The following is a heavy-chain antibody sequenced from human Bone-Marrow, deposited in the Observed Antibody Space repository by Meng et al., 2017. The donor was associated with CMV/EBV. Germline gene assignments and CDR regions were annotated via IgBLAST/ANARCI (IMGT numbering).Heavy chain of an antibody. Sequence: EVQLVESGGGLVQPGGSLKLSCAASGFTFSTYGMTWVRQAPGKGLEWVSSISGRGDRTYYADSVKGRFTISRDNSKNTLYLQMNSLRAEDTAVYYCAKDGSPYRFFDYWGQGTLVTV. V-gene: IGHV3-23*04. CDR2: ISGRGDRT. CDR3: AKDGSPYRFFDY. D-gene: IGHD1-14*01. CDR1: GFTFSTYG. J-gene: IGHJ4*02.